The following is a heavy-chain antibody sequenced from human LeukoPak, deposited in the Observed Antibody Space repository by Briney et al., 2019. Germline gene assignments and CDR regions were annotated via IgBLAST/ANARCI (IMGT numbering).Heavy chain of an antibody. CDR1: GVSISSYY. Sequence: PSETLSLTCTVSGVSISSYYWSWLRQPPGKGLEWIGYIYYSGSTNYNSSLKSRVTISVATSKNQFSLKLSLVTAAATAVYYCARHSQWLGIFDYWGQGTLVTVSS. CDR2: IYYSGST. J-gene: IGHJ4*02. D-gene: IGHD6-19*01. CDR3: ARHSQWLGIFDY. V-gene: IGHV4-59*08.